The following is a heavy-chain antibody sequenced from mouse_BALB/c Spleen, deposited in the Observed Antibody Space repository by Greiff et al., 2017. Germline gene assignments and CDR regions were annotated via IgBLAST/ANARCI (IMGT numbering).Heavy chain of an antibody. Sequence: EVKLVESGTVLARPGASVKMSCKASGYTFTSYWMHWVKQRPGQGLEWIGAIYPGNSDTSYNQKFKGKAKLTAVTSTSTAYMELSSLTNEDSAVYYCTRGDYYEYYFDYWGQGTTLTVSS. J-gene: IGHJ2*01. D-gene: IGHD1-1*01. CDR1: GYTFTSYW. V-gene: IGHV1-5*01. CDR2: IYPGNSDT. CDR3: TRGDYYEYYFDY.